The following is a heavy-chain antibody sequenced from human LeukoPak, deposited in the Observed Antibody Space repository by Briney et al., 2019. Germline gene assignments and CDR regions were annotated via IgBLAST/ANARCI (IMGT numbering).Heavy chain of an antibody. CDR1: GVSSNNYY. CDR3: TRMTTGHDY. Sequence: SETLSLTCAVSGVSSNNYYWSWVRQTPGKGLEWIGVINHSGYTNDSPSLKSRVTLSIDTSRKQFSLNLRSVTVADTGIYYCTRMTTGHDYWGQGTLVTVSS. CDR2: INHSGYT. J-gene: IGHJ4*02. V-gene: IGHV4-34*01. D-gene: IGHD4-17*01.